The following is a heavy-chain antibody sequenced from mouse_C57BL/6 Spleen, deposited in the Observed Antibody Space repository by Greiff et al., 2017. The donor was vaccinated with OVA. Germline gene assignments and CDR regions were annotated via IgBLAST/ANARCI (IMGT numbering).Heavy chain of an antibody. J-gene: IGHJ3*01. V-gene: IGHV5-6*01. D-gene: IGHD2-2*01. CDR2: ISSGGSYT. CDR3: ARHEDGYGFAY. CDR1: GFTFSSYG. Sequence: EVKVVESGGDLVKPGGSLKLSCAASGFTFSSYGMSWVRQTPDKRLEWVATISSGGSYTYYPDSVKGRFTISRDNAKNTLYLQMSSLKSEDTAMYYCARHEDGYGFAYWGQGTLVTVSA.